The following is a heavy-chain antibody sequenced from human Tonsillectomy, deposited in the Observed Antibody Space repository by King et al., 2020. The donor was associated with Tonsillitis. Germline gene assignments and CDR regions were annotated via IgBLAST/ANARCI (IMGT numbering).Heavy chain of an antibody. CDR1: GYTFTSNY. CDR3: AREAYSYGFFYY. Sequence: QLVQSGAEVKKPGASVKVSCKASGYTFTSNYMHWARQAPGQGLEWMGIINPRGGSTSYAQKFQGRVTMTRDTSTTTVYMELSSLRSEDTAVYYCAREAYSYGFFYYWGQGTLVTVSS. D-gene: IGHD5-18*01. CDR2: INPRGGST. V-gene: IGHV1-46*01. J-gene: IGHJ4*02.